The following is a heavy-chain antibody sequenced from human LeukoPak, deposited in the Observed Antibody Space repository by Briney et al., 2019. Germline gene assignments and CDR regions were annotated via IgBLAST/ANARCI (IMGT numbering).Heavy chain of an antibody. D-gene: IGHD3-22*01. CDR2: ISGSGGST. CDR1: GFTFSKVW. CDR3: ARCLDSGGYSFDY. J-gene: IGHJ4*02. V-gene: IGHV3-23*01. Sequence: GGSLRLSCAASGFTFSKVWMTWVRQAPGKGLEWVSAISGSGGSTYYADSVKGRFTISRDNSKNTLYLQMNSLRAEDTAIYYCARCLDSGGYSFDYWGQGTLVTVSS.